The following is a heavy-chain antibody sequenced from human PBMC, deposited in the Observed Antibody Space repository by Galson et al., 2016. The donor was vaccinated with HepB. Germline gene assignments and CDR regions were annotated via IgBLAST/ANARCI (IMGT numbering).Heavy chain of an antibody. D-gene: IGHD1-1*01. V-gene: IGHV3-30-3*01. CDR3: ARDPGTICHGINYHFDL. CDR2: ICSDGNEK. Sequence: SLRLSCAASGFTFGNYVMHWVRQTPGMGLAWVAVICSDGNEKYYADSVQGRFTLSRDNSKNTLYLQMDSLRLEDTALYYCARDPGTICHGINYHFDLWGHGSLVVVSA. J-gene: IGHJ4*01. CDR1: GFTFGNYV.